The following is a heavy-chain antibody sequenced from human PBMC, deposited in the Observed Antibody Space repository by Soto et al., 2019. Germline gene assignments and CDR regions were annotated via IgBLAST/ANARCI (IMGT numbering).Heavy chain of an antibody. CDR1: GFTFSSYG. J-gene: IGHJ6*02. V-gene: IGHV3-33*01. Sequence: PGASLRLSSAASGFTFSSYGMHWVRQAPGKGLEWVAVIWYDGSNKYYADSVKGRFTISRDNSKNTLYLQMNSLRAEDTAVYYCARDRIQPSYGMDVLGQGTTVTVSS. CDR2: IWYDGSNK. CDR3: ARDRIQPSYGMDV. D-gene: IGHD5-18*01.